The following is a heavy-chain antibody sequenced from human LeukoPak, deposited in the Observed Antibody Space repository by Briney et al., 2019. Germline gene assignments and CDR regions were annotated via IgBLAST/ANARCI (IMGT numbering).Heavy chain of an antibody. CDR1: GASVNGYY. D-gene: IGHD5-18*01. Sequence: SETLSLTCIVSGASVNGYYWSWIRQPAGKGLELIGRVFTSGGTSYNPSLKGRVTMSIDSSTNQFSLKLDSVTAADTAVYYCARDDVDTPTFDYWGPGMLVAVSS. CDR2: VFTSGGT. V-gene: IGHV4-4*07. CDR3: ARDDVDTPTFDY. J-gene: IGHJ4*02.